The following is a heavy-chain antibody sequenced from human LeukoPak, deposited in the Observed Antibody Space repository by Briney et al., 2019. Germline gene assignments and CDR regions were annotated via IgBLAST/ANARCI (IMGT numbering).Heavy chain of an antibody. CDR1: GGTFSSYA. CDR3: ARAVPPSTNWFDP. J-gene: IGHJ5*02. V-gene: IGHV1-69*05. D-gene: IGHD2-2*01. Sequence: ASVKVSCKASGGTFSSYAISWVRQAPGQGLEWMGGIIPIFGTANYAQKFQGRATITTDESTSTAYMELSSLRSEDTAVYYCARAVPPSTNWFDPWGQGTLVTVSS. CDR2: IIPIFGTA.